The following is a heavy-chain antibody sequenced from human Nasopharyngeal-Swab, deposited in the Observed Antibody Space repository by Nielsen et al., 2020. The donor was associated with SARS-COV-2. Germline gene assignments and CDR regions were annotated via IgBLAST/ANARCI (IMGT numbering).Heavy chain of an antibody. CDR2: ISGSGSYV. D-gene: IGHD1-26*01. J-gene: IGHJ6*03. Sequence: GESLKISCAASGFTFITYNMNWVRQAPGKGLEWVSSISGSGSYVYYADSVKGRFTISKDSAKNSLYLQMNSLRADDTAVYFCARIAGRGSIYYYYMDVWGTGTTVTVSS. CDR3: ARIAGRGSIYYYYMDV. CDR1: GFTFITYN. V-gene: IGHV3-21*01.